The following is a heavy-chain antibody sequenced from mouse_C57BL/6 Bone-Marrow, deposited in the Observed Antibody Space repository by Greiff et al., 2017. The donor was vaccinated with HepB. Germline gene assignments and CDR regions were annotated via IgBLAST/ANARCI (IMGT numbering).Heavy chain of an antibody. V-gene: IGHV1-66*01. Sequence: VQLQQSGPELVKPGASVKISCKASGYSFTSYYIHWVKQRPGQGLEWIGWIYPGSGNTKYNEKFKGKATLTADTSSSTAYMQLSSLTSVDTAVYYCAREGVSYDGFSRFDYWGQGTLVTVSA. D-gene: IGHD2-3*01. CDR1: GYSFTSYY. CDR2: IYPGSGNT. CDR3: AREGVSYDGFSRFDY. J-gene: IGHJ3*01.